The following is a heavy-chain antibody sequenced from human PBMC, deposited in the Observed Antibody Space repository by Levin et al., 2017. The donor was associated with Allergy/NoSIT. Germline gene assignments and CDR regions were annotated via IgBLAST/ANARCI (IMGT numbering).Heavy chain of an antibody. CDR3: ARHEGMPRPLFFDY. CDR1: GGSISSSSYY. D-gene: IGHD2-2*01. CDR2: IYYSGST. Sequence: PSETLSLTCTVSGGSISSSSYYWGWIRQPPGKGLEWIGSIYYSGSTYYNPSLKSRVTISVDTSKNQFSLKLSSVTAADTAVYYCARHEGMPRPLFFDYWGQGTLVTVSS. J-gene: IGHJ4*02. V-gene: IGHV4-39*01.